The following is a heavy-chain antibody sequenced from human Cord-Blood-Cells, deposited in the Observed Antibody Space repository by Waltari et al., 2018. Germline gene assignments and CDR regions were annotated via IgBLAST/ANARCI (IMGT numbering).Heavy chain of an antibody. V-gene: IGHV5-51*01. CDR2: IYPGDSDT. D-gene: IGHD6-6*01. Sequence: ELQLLQSGAEVQKPGEPLPLSCKGSGYSFPSYWIGCVRQMPGKGLEWMGIIYPGDSDTRYSPSFQGQVTISADKSISTAYLQWSSLKASDTAMYYCARPGAARGAFDIWGQGTMVTVSS. CDR1: GYSFPSYW. CDR3: ARPGAARGAFDI. J-gene: IGHJ3*02.